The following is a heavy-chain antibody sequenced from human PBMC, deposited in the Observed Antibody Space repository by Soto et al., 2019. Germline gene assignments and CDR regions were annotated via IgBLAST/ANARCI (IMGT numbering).Heavy chain of an antibody. CDR1: GFTFSDYY. V-gene: IGHV3-11*01. Sequence: GGSLRLSCAASGFTFSDYYMSWIRQAPGKGLEWVSYISSSGSTIYYADSVKGRFTISRDNAKNSLYLQMNSLRAEDTAVYYCARDGRRNYVSWFDPWGQGTLVTVSS. CDR3: ARDGRRNYVSWFDP. D-gene: IGHD4-4*01. J-gene: IGHJ5*02. CDR2: ISSSGSTI.